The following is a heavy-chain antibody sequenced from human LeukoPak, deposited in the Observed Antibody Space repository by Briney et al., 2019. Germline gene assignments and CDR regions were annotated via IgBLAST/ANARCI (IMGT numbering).Heavy chain of an antibody. CDR1: GYTFTIYY. D-gene: IGHD2-15*01. CDR3: ARVPQKYCSGGSCYSSSFDY. J-gene: IGHJ4*02. CDR2: INPSGGST. V-gene: IGHV1-46*01. Sequence: ASVKVSCKASGYTFTIYYMHWVRQAPGQGLEWMGIINPSGGSTSYAQNFQGRVTMTRDTSTSTVYMELSRLRSEDTAVYYCARVPQKYCSGGSCYSSSFDYWGQGTLVTVSS.